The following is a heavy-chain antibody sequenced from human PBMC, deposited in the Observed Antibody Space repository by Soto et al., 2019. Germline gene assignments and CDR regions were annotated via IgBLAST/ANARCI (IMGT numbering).Heavy chain of an antibody. CDR2: IWYDGSNE. CDR1: GFSVSAYS. CDR3: ARAGGYNYGQHIFSY. V-gene: IGHV3-33*01. D-gene: IGHD5-18*01. J-gene: IGHJ4*02. Sequence: SLRLSCAVSGFSVSAYSMHGVRHAPGKGLEWVAVIWYDGSNENYADSVKGRFTISRDNSKNTLYLQMTSLRAEDTAVYYCARAGGYNYGQHIFSYWSQGSLVTGSS.